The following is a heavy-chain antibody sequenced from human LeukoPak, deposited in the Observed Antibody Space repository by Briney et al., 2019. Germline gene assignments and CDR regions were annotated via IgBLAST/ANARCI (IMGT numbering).Heavy chain of an antibody. CDR1: GFTFSSYG. J-gene: IGHJ4*02. V-gene: IGHV3-30*18. CDR2: ISYDGSNK. CDR3: AKDPYYYGSGSYYNPPHFDY. D-gene: IGHD3-10*01. Sequence: GGSLRLSCAASGFTFSSYGMYWVRQAPGKGLEWVAVISYDGSNKYYADSVKGRFTISRDNSKNTLYLQMNSLRAEDTAVYYCAKDPYYYGSGSYYNPPHFDYWGQGTLVTVSS.